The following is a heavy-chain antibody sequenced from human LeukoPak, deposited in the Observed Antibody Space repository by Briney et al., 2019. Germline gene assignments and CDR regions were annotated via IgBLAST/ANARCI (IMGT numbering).Heavy chain of an antibody. CDR2: TNAGNGNT. D-gene: IGHD6-13*01. J-gene: IGHJ2*01. V-gene: IGHV1-3*01. CDR3: ARAPRIAAAGSSRNWYFDL. Sequence: ASVKVSCKASGYTFTSYAMHWVRQAPGQRLEWMGWTNAGNGNTKYSQKFQGRVTITRDTSASTAYMELSSLRSEDTAVYYCARAPRIAAAGSSRNWYFDLWGRGTLVTVSS. CDR1: GYTFTSYA.